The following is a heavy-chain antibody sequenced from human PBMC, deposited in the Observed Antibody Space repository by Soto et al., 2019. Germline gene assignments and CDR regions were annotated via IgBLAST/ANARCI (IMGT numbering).Heavy chain of an antibody. CDR2: IYWDDDT. D-gene: IGHD3-16*01. Sequence: QITLKESGPTLVKPTQTLTLTCTFSGFSLSTSGVGVGWIRQPPGKALEWLALIYWDDDTRCGTPLKSRLTITKDTSKKQVVLTMTNMDPVDTATYYCAHSGGSNDCWGQGTLVTVS. CDR1: GFSLSTSGVG. J-gene: IGHJ4*02. CDR3: AHSGGSNDC. V-gene: IGHV2-5*05.